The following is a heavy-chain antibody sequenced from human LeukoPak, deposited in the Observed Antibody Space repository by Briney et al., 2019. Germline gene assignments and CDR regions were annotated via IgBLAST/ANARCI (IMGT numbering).Heavy chain of an antibody. CDR1: GFTFGDYA. CDR3: VTETDGTTALDY. CDR2: IRSKAYGGTT. Sequence: GGSLRFSCTASGFTFGDYAMSWFRQAPGKGLEWVGFIRSKAYGGTTEYAASVKGRFTISRDNSKNTLYLQINSLRTEDTAVYYCVTETDGTTALDYWGQGTLVIVSS. V-gene: IGHV3-49*03. D-gene: IGHD4-17*01. J-gene: IGHJ4*02.